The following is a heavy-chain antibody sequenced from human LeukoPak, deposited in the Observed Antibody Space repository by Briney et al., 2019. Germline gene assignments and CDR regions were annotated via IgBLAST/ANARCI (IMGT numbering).Heavy chain of an antibody. J-gene: IGHJ4*02. Sequence: KPSETLSLTCAVYGGSFSGYYWSWIRQPPGKGLEWIGEINHSGSTNYNPSLKSRVTISVDTSKNQFSLKLSSVTAADTAVYYCAGRSTVSSPLDYWGQGTLVTVSS. CDR1: GGSFSGYY. CDR3: AGRSTVSSPLDY. D-gene: IGHD2-2*01. V-gene: IGHV4-34*01. CDR2: INHSGST.